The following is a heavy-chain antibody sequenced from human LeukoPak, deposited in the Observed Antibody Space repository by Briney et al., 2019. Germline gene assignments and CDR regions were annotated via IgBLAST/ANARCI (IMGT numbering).Heavy chain of an antibody. CDR1: GDSISSSSYY. J-gene: IGHJ1*01. V-gene: IGHV4-39*01. CDR2: IYYSGSS. CDR3: ASRRYYDSTGFLD. D-gene: IGHD3-22*01. Sequence: SETLSLTCTVSGDSISSSSYYWGWVRQPPGKCLEWIGDIYYSGSSYYSPSLKTRVTISLDTSKNQFSLKLRSVTAADTAVYYCASRRYYDSTGFLDWGQGCLVSVSS.